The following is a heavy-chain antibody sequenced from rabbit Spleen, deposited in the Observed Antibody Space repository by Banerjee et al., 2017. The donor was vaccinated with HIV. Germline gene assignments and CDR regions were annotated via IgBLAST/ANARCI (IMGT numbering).Heavy chain of an antibody. CDR2: IDSGSSGFT. Sequence: QEQLVESGGGLVKPEGSLTLTCKASGLSFSDRDVMCWVRQAPGKGLEWIACIDSGSSGFTYFANWAKGRFTISKTSSTTVTLQMTSLTAADTATYFCARDLAGVIGWNFNLWGPGTLVTVS. CDR1: GLSFSDRDV. J-gene: IGHJ4*01. V-gene: IGHV1S45*01. D-gene: IGHD4-1*01. CDR3: ARDLAGVIGWNFNL.